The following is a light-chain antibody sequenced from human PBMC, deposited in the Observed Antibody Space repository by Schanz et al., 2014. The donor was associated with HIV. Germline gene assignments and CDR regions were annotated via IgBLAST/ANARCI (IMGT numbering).Light chain of an antibody. CDR2: AAS. CDR3: QQSYSLPRT. V-gene: IGKV1-8*01. Sequence: AIRITQSPSSLSASTGDRVTITCRASQGISSYLAWYQQKPGKAPKLLIYAASTLQSGVPSRFSGSGSGTDFTLTISGLQPEDLATYYCQQSYSLPRTFGQGTKVEFK. J-gene: IGKJ1*01. CDR1: QGISSY.